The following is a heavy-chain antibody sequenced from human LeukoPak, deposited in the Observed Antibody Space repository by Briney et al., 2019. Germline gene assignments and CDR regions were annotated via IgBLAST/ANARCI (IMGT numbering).Heavy chain of an antibody. V-gene: IGHV3-48*01. CDR3: ARDLVGRGSGAFDI. D-gene: IGHD2-15*01. CDR1: GFTFSSFS. Sequence: PGGSLRLSCAASGFTFSSFSMDWVRQAPGKGLEWVSYISNSSTVYYTDSVKGRFTISRDNAKNSLYLQMNSLRVEDTAVYYCARDLVGRGSGAFDIWGQGTMVTVSS. J-gene: IGHJ3*02. CDR2: ISNSSTV.